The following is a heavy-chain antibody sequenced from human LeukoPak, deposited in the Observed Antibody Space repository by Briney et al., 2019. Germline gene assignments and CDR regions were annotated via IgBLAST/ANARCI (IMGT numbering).Heavy chain of an antibody. J-gene: IGHJ5*02. V-gene: IGHV3-7*03. CDR1: GFTFRNYV. D-gene: IGHD3-22*01. CDR3: ARDSRDSSGSNWFDP. Sequence: GGSLRLSCAASGFTFRNYVIHWVRQAPGKGLEWVANIKQDGSEKYYVDSVKGRFTISRDNAKNSLYLQMNSLRAEDTAVYYCARDSRDSSGSNWFDPWGQGTLVTVSS. CDR2: IKQDGSEK.